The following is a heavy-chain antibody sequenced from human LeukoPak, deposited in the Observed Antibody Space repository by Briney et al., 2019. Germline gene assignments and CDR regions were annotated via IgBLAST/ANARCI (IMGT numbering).Heavy chain of an antibody. CDR2: ISWNGNEL. CDR3: ARGGYSGYDVLGFYFDY. J-gene: IGHJ4*02. D-gene: IGHD5-12*01. Sequence: GGSLRLSCAASGFTFAHFAMHWVRQGPGKGLEWVSGISWNGNELDYADSVKGRFTISRDNARNSLYLQMNSLRAEDTAVYYCARGGYSGYDVLGFYFDYWGQGTLVTVSS. V-gene: IGHV3-9*01. CDR1: GFTFAHFA.